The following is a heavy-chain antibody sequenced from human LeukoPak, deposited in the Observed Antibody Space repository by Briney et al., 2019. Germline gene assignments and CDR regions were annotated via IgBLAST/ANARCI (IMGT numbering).Heavy chain of an antibody. V-gene: IGHV1-2*06. Sequence: ASVKVSCRASRYIFTGFHFHWVRQAPGRGLEWMGRINADSGGTDFAQKFQGRITMTRDTSVSTTYMELSRLRSDDTAVYYCASIITMVREGAFDIWGQGTMVTVSS. J-gene: IGHJ3*02. D-gene: IGHD3-10*01. CDR1: RYIFTGFH. CDR3: ASIITMVREGAFDI. CDR2: INADSGGT.